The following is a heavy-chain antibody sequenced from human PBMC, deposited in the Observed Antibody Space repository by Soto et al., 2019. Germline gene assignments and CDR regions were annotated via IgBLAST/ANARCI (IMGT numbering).Heavy chain of an antibody. Sequence: VKGSCTVAGYPLTELSIDWVRQATGKGLEWMGGFHPEDGETIYAQKFQGRVTMTEDTSTDTAYMELSSLRSEDTAVYYCATDFCSSTSCQGEYYHYGMDVWGQGTTVTVPS. V-gene: IGHV1-24*01. J-gene: IGHJ6*02. CDR2: FHPEDGET. CDR3: ATDFCSSTSCQGEYYHYGMDV. D-gene: IGHD2-2*01. CDR1: GYPLTELS.